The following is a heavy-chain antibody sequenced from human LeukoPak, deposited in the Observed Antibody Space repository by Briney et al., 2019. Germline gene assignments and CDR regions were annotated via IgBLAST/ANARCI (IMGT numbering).Heavy chain of an antibody. CDR2: ININTANP. CDR1: GFTFTSYA. Sequence: ASVKVSCKASGFTFTSYAINWVRQAPGQGLEWMGWININTANPTYAHVFTGRFVFSLDTSVSTAYLQISSLKAEDTAVYYCARKSVAATPRDIVYQYSYMDVWGKGTTVTVSS. V-gene: IGHV7-4-1*02. D-gene: IGHD2-15*01. J-gene: IGHJ6*03. CDR3: ARKSVAATPRDIVYQYSYMDV.